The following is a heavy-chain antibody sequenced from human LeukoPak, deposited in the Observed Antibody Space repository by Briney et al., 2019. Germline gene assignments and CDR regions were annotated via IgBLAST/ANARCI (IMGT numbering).Heavy chain of an antibody. V-gene: IGHV3-23*01. J-gene: IGHJ4*02. Sequence: PGGSLRLSCAASGXTFSSYAMSWVRQAPGKGLEWVSAIIGSGSSTYYADSVKGRFTISRDNSKNTLFLQMNSLRAKDTAVYYCAKDRAQQLVLDFWGQGTLVTVSS. CDR1: GXTFSSYA. D-gene: IGHD6-13*01. CDR2: IIGSGSST. CDR3: AKDRAQQLVLDF.